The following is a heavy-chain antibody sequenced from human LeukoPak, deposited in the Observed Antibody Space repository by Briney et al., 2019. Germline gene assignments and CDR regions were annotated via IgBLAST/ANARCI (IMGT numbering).Heavy chain of an antibody. CDR2: INPKSGGT. CDR3: ARLGEAGDPALYCFDY. D-gene: IGHD7-27*01. J-gene: IGHJ4*02. CDR1: GYTFTGYY. Sequence: ASVKVSCKASGYTFTGYYMHWVRQAPGQGLEWMGWINPKSGGTNYAQKFQGRVTMTRDTSISTAHMELSRLRSDDTAVYYCARLGEAGDPALYCFDYWGQGTLVTVSS. V-gene: IGHV1-2*02.